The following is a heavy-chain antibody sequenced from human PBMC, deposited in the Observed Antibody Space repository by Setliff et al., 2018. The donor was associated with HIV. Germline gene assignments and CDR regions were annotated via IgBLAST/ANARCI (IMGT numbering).Heavy chain of an antibody. Sequence: ASVKVSCKASGYTFTTYYVHWVRQAPGQGLEWMGILNPSGDSTAYAQQFQGRVTMTRDTSTSTVYVELSSLRSEDTAVYYCARGGYHGFGSYGDYWGQGTLVTVSS. J-gene: IGHJ4*02. D-gene: IGHD3-10*01. CDR3: ARGGYHGFGSYGDY. CDR1: GYTFTTYY. CDR2: LNPSGDST. V-gene: IGHV1-46*01.